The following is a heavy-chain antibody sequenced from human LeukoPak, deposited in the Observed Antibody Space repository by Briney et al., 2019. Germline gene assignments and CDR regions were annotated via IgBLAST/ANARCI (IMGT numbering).Heavy chain of an antibody. V-gene: IGHV3-11*01. D-gene: IGHD3-3*01. Sequence: GGSLRLSCAASGFTFSDYYMSWIRQAPGKGLEWVSYISSSGSTIYYADSVKGRFTISRDNAKNSLYLQMNSLRAEDTAVYYCAXSAXFXVVXGCGMDVWGQGTTVTV. CDR3: AXSAXFXVVXGCGMDV. CDR2: ISSSGSTI. J-gene: IGHJ6*02. CDR1: GFTFSDYY.